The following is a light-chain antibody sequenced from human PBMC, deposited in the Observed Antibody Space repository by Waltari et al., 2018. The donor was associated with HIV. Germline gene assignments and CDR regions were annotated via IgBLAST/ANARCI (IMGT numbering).Light chain of an antibody. CDR3: SSYSGGNNFDVV. J-gene: IGLJ2*01. V-gene: IGLV2-8*01. CDR2: EVS. Sequence: QSALTQPPSASGSPGQSVTISCTGTSNDVGGYNYVSWYQQHPGKAPKLMIYEVSERPSGAPDRFSGSKSGNTASLTVSGLQAEDEADYYCSSYSGGNNFDVVFGGGTKLTVL. CDR1: SNDVGGYNY.